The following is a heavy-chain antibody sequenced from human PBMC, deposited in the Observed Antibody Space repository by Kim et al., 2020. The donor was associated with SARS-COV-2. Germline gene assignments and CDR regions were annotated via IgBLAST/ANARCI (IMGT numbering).Heavy chain of an antibody. CDR3: TRGGSSWYVIDY. D-gene: IGHD6-13*01. CDR1: GYTFTNYY. Sequence: ASVKVSCKAFGYTFTNYYITWMRQAPGQGLEWVGWISAYNGGTLYARTVQGRVTMTIDTSTSMAYMELTSLRSDDTAVYYCTRGGSSWYVIDYWGQGTLITV. V-gene: IGHV1-18*01. J-gene: IGHJ4*02. CDR2: ISAYNGGT.